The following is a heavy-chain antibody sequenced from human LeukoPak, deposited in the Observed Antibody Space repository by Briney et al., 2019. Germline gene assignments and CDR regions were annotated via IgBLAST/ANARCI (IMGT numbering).Heavy chain of an antibody. J-gene: IGHJ5*02. D-gene: IGHD3-22*01. CDR1: GVSISTRNYY. V-gene: IGHV4-39*07. CDR2: IFYSGST. Sequence: SETLSLTCTVSGVSISTRNYYWGWIRQPPGKGLEWIGNIFYSGSTYYSPSFKSRVTISVDTSKNQFSLKLSSVTAADTAVYYCAGNPYYYDSSGYYSAWGQGTLVTVSS. CDR3: AGNPYYYDSSGYYSA.